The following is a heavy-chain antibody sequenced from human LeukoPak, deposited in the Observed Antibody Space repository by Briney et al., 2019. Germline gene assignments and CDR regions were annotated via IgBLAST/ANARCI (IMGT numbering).Heavy chain of an antibody. V-gene: IGHV3-23*01. D-gene: IGHD4-11*01. Sequence: GGSLRLSCAASGLTFSSYAMSWVRQAPGKGLEWVSGISASGGSTYYADSVKGRFTISRDNSKNTLYLQMNSLRAEDTAVYYCAKMGTVTRTGYFDSWAQGTLVIVSS. CDR1: GLTFSSYA. CDR2: ISASGGST. J-gene: IGHJ4*02. CDR3: AKMGTVTRTGYFDS.